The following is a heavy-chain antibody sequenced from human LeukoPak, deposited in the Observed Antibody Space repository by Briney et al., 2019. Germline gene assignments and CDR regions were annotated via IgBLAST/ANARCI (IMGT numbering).Heavy chain of an antibody. CDR3: ARGLYQLLWSYYFDY. Sequence: PSETLSLTCAVYGGSFSGYYCSWISQPPGKGREWIGDINHSGSTNYNTSLKSRVTISVDTSKNQFSLKLSSVTAADTAVYYCARGLYQLLWSYYFDYWGQGTLVTVSS. CDR1: GGSFSGYY. D-gene: IGHD2-2*01. J-gene: IGHJ4*02. V-gene: IGHV4-34*01. CDR2: INHSGST.